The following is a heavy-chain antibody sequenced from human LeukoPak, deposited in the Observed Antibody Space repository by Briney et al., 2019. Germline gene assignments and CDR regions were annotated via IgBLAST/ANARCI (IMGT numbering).Heavy chain of an antibody. Sequence: SETLSLTCTVSGGSISSYYWSWIRQPPGKGLEWIGNINYSRDTNYNPSLRSRVTILVDKSRNQFALKLNSVTAADTAVYYCARNGPHYYDKSGYLDSCGEGTLVAVCS. J-gene: IGHJ4*02. V-gene: IGHV4-59*03. CDR3: ARNGPHYYDKSGYLDS. CDR2: INYSRDT. CDR1: GGSISSYY. D-gene: IGHD3-22*01.